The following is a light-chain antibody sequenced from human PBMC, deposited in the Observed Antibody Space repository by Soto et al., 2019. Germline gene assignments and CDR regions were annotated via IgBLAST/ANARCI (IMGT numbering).Light chain of an antibody. J-gene: IGKJ4*01. CDR3: MQGTHWPRS. Sequence: EVVVTQSPLSLPVIFGQPASISCRSSQSLVHSDGNTYLNWFQQRPGQSPRRLSYKVSERDSGVPDRFRGSGSGTHFTLKISRVDAEDVGVYFLMQGTHWPRSFGEGTKAETK. CDR1: QSLVHSDGNTY. CDR2: KVS. V-gene: IGKV2-30*02.